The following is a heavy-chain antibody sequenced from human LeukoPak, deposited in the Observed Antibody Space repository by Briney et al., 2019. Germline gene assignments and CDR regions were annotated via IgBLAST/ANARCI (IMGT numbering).Heavy chain of an antibody. V-gene: IGHV3-74*01. CDR2: IKNDGTYR. CDR3: VRDDDIYGFDY. D-gene: IGHD3-3*02. J-gene: IGHJ4*02. Sequence: GGSLRLSCAASGFIFNRHWMHWVRQAPGEGLVGVARIKNDGTYRDYAGFVKGRFTISRDNAKNRLYLQMNSLRVEDTARYYCVRDDDIYGFDYWGQGTVVTVSS. CDR1: GFIFNRHW.